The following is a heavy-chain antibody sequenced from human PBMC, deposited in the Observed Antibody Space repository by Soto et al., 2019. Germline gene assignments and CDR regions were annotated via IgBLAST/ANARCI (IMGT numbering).Heavy chain of an antibody. CDR1: NGSVRSGAYS. V-gene: IGHV4-30-2*01. CDR2: IYYSGTT. CDR3: ARGHYSSGMDV. J-gene: IGHJ6*02. Sequence: SLACTVSNGSVRSGAYSWSWVRQPPGKGLEWIGYIYYSGTTYYTPSLKSRLTMSMDRANDHFSLNLTSVTAADTAVYFCARGHYSSGMDVWGQGITVTVSS.